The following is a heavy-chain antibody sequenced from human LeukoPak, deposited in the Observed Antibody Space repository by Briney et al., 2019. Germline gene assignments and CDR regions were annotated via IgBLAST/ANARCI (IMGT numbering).Heavy chain of an antibody. CDR2: ISSSGSTI. J-gene: IGHJ4*02. V-gene: IGHV3-48*03. CDR3: ARDWAVAGPPAIFDY. Sequence: TGGSLRLSCAASGFTFSSYEMNWVRQAPGKGLEWVSYISSSGSTIYYADSVKGRFTISRDNAKNSLYLQMNSLRAEDTAVYYCARDWAVAGPPAIFDYWGQGTLVTVSS. CDR1: GFTFSSYE. D-gene: IGHD6-19*01.